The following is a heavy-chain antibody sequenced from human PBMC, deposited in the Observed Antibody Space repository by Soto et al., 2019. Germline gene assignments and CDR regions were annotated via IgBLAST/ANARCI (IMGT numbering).Heavy chain of an antibody. J-gene: IGHJ4*02. D-gene: IGHD5-18*01. CDR3: ARGWGTAHYDY. Sequence: ETLSLTCSVYGASFSGYYWSWIRQPPGKGLEWIGEINHSGSTNYNPSLKSRVTISVDTSKNQFSLKLSSVTAEDTAVYYCARGWGTAHYDYWGQGTLVTVYS. V-gene: IGHV4-34*01. CDR2: INHSGST. CDR1: GASFSGYY.